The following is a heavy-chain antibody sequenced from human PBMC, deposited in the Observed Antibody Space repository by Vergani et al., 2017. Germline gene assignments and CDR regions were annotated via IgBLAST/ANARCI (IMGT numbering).Heavy chain of an antibody. CDR3: AGPRVREVIMPPHY. V-gene: IGHV3-30-3*01. J-gene: IGHJ4*02. D-gene: IGHD3-10*01. CDR2: ISYDGSNK. Sequence: VQLLESGGGLVKPGGSLRLSCAASGFTFSSYAMHWVRQAPGKGLEWVAVISYDGSNKYYADPVKGRFTISGDNSKNTLYLQMNSLRAEDTAVYYCAGPRVREVIMPPHYWGQGTLVTVSS. CDR1: GFTFSSYA.